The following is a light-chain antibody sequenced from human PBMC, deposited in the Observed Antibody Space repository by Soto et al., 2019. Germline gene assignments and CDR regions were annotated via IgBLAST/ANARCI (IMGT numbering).Light chain of an antibody. CDR1: QSVSTTY. CDR3: QHYSSSPHT. J-gene: IGKJ4*01. Sequence: EIVLTQSPGTLSLSPGERATLSCRASQSVSTTYLAWYQQKPGQAPRLVMYGTSSRATGIPDRFSGSGSGTDVTLTISRLEPEDFAVYYCQHYSSSPHTFGGGTKVEIK. CDR2: GTS. V-gene: IGKV3-20*01.